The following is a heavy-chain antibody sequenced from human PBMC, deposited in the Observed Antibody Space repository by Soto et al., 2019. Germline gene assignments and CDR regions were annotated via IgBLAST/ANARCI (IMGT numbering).Heavy chain of an antibody. D-gene: IGHD7-27*01. CDR2: IYHSGST. V-gene: IGHV4-30-2*01. J-gene: IGHJ4*02. CDR1: GGSISSGGYS. CDR3: ARSSNSQGDYFDY. Sequence: QLQLQESGSGLVKPSQTLSLTCAVSGGSISSGGYSWSWIRQPPGKGLEWVGYIYHSGSTYYNPSLKSRVIISVDRSRNHFSLTLSSVTAADMAVYYCARSSNSQGDYFDYWGQGTLVTVSS.